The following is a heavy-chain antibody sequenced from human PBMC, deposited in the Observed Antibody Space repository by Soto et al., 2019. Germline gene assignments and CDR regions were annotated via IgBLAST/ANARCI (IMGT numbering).Heavy chain of an antibody. V-gene: IGHV3-23*01. CDR3: AREPAAIVRGVILYYGMDV. CDR1: GFTFSSYA. CDR2: ISGSGGST. Sequence: PGGSLRLSCAASGFTFSSYAMSWVRQAPGKGLEWVSAISGSGGSTYYADSVKGRFTISRDNSKNTLYLQMNSLRAEDTAVYYCAREPAAIVRGVILYYGMDVWGQGTTVTVSS. D-gene: IGHD3-10*01. J-gene: IGHJ6*02.